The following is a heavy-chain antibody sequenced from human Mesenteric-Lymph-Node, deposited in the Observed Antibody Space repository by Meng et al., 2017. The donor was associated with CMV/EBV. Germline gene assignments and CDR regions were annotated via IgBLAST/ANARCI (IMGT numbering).Heavy chain of an antibody. CDR3: AREIVVPGLYLYYYYGMDV. V-gene: IGHV3-72*01. D-gene: IGHD2-2*01. CDR1: GFAFSDYY. J-gene: IGHJ6*02. CDR2: IRHKAYSYNT. Sequence: GESLKISCAASGFAFSDYYMDWVRQAPGKGLEWVGRIRHKAYSYNTEYAASVKGRFTISRDDSENSVYLQMNSLRAEDTALYYCAREIVVPGLYLYYYYGMDVWGQGTTVTVSS.